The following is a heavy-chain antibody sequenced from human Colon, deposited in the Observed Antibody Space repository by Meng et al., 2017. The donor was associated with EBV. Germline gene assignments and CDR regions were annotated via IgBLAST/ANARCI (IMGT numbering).Heavy chain of an antibody. Sequence: NPTETLSLTCTVSGASITSSSVFWAWVRQPPWKGLEWIGSLYYSGTTYYNPSLARRVTTSVDTSKNQFSLKLNSVSAADTAVYYCQFSLSESGSGLTWGQGTLVTVSS. CDR1: GASITSSSVF. V-gene: IGHV4-39*07. CDR2: LYYSGTT. CDR3: QFSLSESGSGLT. D-gene: IGHD3-10*01. J-gene: IGHJ4*02.